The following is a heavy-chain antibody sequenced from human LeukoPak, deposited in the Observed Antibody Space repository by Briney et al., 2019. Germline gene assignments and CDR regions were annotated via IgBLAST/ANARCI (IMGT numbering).Heavy chain of an antibody. CDR2: IKPDGSEK. CDR3: ARDKYGAYFDS. J-gene: IGHJ4*02. V-gene: IGHV3-7*04. Sequence: GGSLRLSCAVSGFTFCSYWMDWVREAPGKGLEWVANIKPDGSEKYYVDSVKGRFTISRDNAKNSLYLQNNSLRVEDTAVYYCARDKYGAYFDSWDQGTLVTVSS. D-gene: IGHD4-17*01. CDR1: GFTFCSYW.